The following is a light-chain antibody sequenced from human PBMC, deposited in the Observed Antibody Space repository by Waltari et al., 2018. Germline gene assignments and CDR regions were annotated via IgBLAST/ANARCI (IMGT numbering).Light chain of an antibody. V-gene: IGKV2-28*01. Sequence: DIVMTPSPLSLPVTPGEPASISCRSSQSLLDSNGSHYLDWYLQKPGQAPQLPIDLGSNRACGVPDMFRGSGSGTDLTLKISRVEAEDVGVYYCMRPLQTPRTCGQGTRLEIK. J-gene: IGKJ5*01. CDR2: LGS. CDR3: MRPLQTPRT. CDR1: QSLLDSNGSHY.